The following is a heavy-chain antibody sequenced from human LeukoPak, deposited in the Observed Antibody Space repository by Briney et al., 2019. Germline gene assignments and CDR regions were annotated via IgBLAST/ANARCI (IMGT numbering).Heavy chain of an antibody. CDR2: IYYRGSA. V-gene: IGHV4-59*01. CDR1: GGSISTYY. J-gene: IGHJ4*02. D-gene: IGHD3-10*01. Sequence: SETLSLTCTVSGGSISTYYWSWIRQPPGKGLEWSGYIYYRGSANYNPSLKSRVTISVDTSNNHFSLKLSSVTAADTAVYYCARAGNYYSSGSYLGYWGQGTLVTVSS. CDR3: ARAGNYYSSGSYLGY.